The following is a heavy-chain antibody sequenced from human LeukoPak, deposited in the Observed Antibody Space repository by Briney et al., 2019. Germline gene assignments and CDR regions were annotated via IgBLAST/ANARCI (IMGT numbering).Heavy chain of an antibody. Sequence: PGGSLRLSCAPSGFSFRYYAMHWARQAPGKGLECMALISFDETEKFYADSVRGRFTTYRDNYKNTLYLKMKSLRAEDTAVYYCEKDTPIDYWGQGTLVTVSS. CDR3: EKDTPIDY. J-gene: IGHJ4*02. CDR2: ISFDETEK. CDR1: GFSFRYYA. D-gene: IGHD2-15*01. V-gene: IGHV3-30*18.